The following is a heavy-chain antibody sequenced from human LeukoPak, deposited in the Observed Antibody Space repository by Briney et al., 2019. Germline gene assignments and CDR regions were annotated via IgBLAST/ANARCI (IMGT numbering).Heavy chain of an antibody. Sequence: PSETLSLTCAVSGVSISGTSFYWGWIRRPPGKGLEWIGSLYYSGSTYYNPSLKSRVTILVDKSKNQFSLKLSSVTAADTAVYYCARPLRSDDAFDIWGQGTMVTVSS. J-gene: IGHJ3*02. CDR2: LYYSGST. CDR3: ARPLRSDDAFDI. V-gene: IGHV4-39*07. CDR1: GVSISGTSFY. D-gene: IGHD5-12*01.